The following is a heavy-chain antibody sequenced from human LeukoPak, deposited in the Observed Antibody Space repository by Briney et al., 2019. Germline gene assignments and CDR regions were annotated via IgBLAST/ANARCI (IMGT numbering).Heavy chain of an antibody. CDR1: GYTLTELS. CDR3: ATIGYWYYYFDY. CDR2: FDPEDGET. J-gene: IGHJ4*02. Sequence: ASVKVSFKVSGYTLTELSMHWVRQAPGKGLEWMGGFDPEDGETIYAQKFQGRVTMTEDTSTDTAYMELSSLRSEDTAVYYCATIGYWYYYFDYWGQGTLVTVSS. D-gene: IGHD2-2*03. V-gene: IGHV1-24*01.